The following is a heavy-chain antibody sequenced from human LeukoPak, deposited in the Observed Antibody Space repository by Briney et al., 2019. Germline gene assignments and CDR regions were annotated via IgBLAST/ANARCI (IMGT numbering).Heavy chain of an antibody. D-gene: IGHD1-26*01. J-gene: IGHJ4*02. CDR2: IKQDGSEK. CDR3: ARDKVVGATALDY. CDR1: GFTFSSYG. Sequence: GGSLRLSCAASGFTFSSYGMHWVRQAPGKVLEWVANIKQDGSEKYYVDSVKGRFTISRDNAKNSLYLQMNSLRAEDTAVYYCARDKVVGATALDYWGQGTLVTVSS. V-gene: IGHV3-7*01.